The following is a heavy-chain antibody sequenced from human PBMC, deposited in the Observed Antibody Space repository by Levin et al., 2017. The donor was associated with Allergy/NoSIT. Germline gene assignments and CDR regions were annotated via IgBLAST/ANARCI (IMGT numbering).Heavy chain of an antibody. Sequence: ASVKVSCKASGYTFTSYDINWVRQATGQGLEWMGWMNPNSGNTGYAQKFQGRVTMTRNTSISTAYMELSSLRSEDTAVYYCARGPYDYIWGSYPMYYYYYYMDVWGKGTTVTVSS. CDR2: MNPNSGNT. D-gene: IGHD3-16*02. CDR1: GYTFTSYD. V-gene: IGHV1-8*01. J-gene: IGHJ6*03. CDR3: ARGPYDYIWGSYPMYYYYYYMDV.